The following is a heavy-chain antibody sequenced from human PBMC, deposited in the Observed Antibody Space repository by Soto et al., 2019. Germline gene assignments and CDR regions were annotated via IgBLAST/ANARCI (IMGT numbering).Heavy chain of an antibody. D-gene: IGHD4-17*01. CDR1: GGTFSSYT. V-gene: IGHV1-69*02. CDR2: IIPILGIA. CDR3: ARNPPTPTKVNWFDP. J-gene: IGHJ5*02. Sequence: QVQLVQSGAEVKKPGSSVKVSCKASGGTFSSYTISWVRQAPGQGLEWMGRIIPILGIANYAQKFQGRVTITADKSTSTAYMELSSLRSEDTAVYYCARNPPTPTKVNWFDPWGQGTLVTVSS.